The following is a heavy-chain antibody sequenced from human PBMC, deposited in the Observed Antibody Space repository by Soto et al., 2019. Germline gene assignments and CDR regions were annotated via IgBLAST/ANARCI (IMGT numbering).Heavy chain of an antibody. V-gene: IGHV1-18*04. Sequence: ASVKVSCKASGYTFTSYGISWVRQAPGQGLEWMGWISAYNGNTNYAQKLQGRVTMTTDTSTSTAYMELRSLRSDDTAVYYCARAGAYNVWRAPAPDYWGQGTLVTSPQ. CDR3: ARAGAYNVWRAPAPDY. CDR1: GYTFTSYG. CDR2: ISAYNGNT. D-gene: IGHD1-1*01. J-gene: IGHJ4*02.